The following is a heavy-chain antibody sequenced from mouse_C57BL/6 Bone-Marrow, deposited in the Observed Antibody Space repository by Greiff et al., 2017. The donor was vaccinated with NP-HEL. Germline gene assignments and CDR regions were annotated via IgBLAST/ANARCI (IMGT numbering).Heavy chain of an antibody. CDR2: ISSGGDYI. Sequence: EVKVEESGEGLVKPGGSLKLSCAASGFTFSSYAMSWVRQTPEKRLEWVAYISSGGDYIYYADTVKGRFTISRDNARNTLYLQMSSLKSEDTAMYYCTRSYYYGSSPSYFDYWGQGTTLTVSS. CDR3: TRSYYYGSSPSYFDY. J-gene: IGHJ2*01. CDR1: GFTFSSYA. V-gene: IGHV5-9-1*02. D-gene: IGHD1-1*01.